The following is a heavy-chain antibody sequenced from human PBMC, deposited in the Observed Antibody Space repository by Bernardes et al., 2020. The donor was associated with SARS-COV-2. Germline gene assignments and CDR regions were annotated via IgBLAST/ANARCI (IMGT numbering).Heavy chain of an antibody. CDR1: GGSISSYY. Sequence: SETLSLTCTVSGGSISSYYWSWIRQPPGKGLEWIGYIYYSGSTNYNPSLKSRVTISVDTSKNQFSLKLSSVTAADTAVYYCARFRSGWSGIDYWGQGTLVTVSS. D-gene: IGHD3-10*01. V-gene: IGHV4-59*01. CDR3: ARFRSGWSGIDY. CDR2: IYYSGST. J-gene: IGHJ4*02.